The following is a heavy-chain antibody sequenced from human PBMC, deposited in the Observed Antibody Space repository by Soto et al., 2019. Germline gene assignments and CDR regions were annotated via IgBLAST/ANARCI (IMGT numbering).Heavy chain of an antibody. Sequence: EVQVWESGGGLVQPGGSLRLSCEASGFTFSNCAMSWVRQAPGKGLEWVSGISGTGRSTFYADSVNDRFTISRDNSKNVVDLQMNSLRAEDTAVYYCAKGNTSGWYFFDYWGKGTLVTVSS. V-gene: IGHV3-23*01. J-gene: IGHJ4*02. CDR3: AKGNTSGWYFFDY. CDR2: ISGTGRST. D-gene: IGHD6-19*01. CDR1: GFTFSNCA.